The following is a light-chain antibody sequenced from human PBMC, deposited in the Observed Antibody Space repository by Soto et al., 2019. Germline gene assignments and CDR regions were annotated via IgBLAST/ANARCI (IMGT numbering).Light chain of an antibody. V-gene: IGKV3-15*01. CDR1: QSVSSY. CDR3: QQYNNCPST. CDR2: GAS. Sequence: EIVMTQSPSTLSVSLGDRATLSCRASQSVSSYLAWYQQKPGQAPRLLIYGASTMATGIPSRFSGSGSGTEFTLTISSLQSEDFAVYYCQQYNNCPSTFGPGTKVEIK. J-gene: IGKJ1*01.